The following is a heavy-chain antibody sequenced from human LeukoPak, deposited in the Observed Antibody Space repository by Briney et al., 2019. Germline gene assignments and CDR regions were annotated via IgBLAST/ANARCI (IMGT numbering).Heavy chain of an antibody. CDR1: GGSISSSSYY. Sequence: SETLSLTCTVSGGSISSSSYYWGWIRQPPGKGLEWIGSIYYSGSTYYNPSLKSRATISVDTSKNQFSLKLSSVTAADTAVYYCARQRTEAGHFDYWGQGTLVTVSS. J-gene: IGHJ4*02. CDR2: IYYSGST. D-gene: IGHD3-10*01. CDR3: ARQRTEAGHFDY. V-gene: IGHV4-39*01.